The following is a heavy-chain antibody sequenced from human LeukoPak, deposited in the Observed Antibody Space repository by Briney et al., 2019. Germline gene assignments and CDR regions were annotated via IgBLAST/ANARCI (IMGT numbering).Heavy chain of an antibody. D-gene: IGHD3-3*01. CDR2: IYTSGST. V-gene: IGHV4-4*07. CDR1: GGSISSYY. CDR3: ARESSLYYDFWSGYSYYYYYYMDV. Sequence: SETLSLTCTVSGGSISSYYWSWIRQPAGKGLEWIGRIYTSGSTNYNPSLKSRVTMSVDTSKSQFSLKLSSVTAADTAVYYCARESSLYYDFWSGYSYYYYYYMDVWGKGTTVTVSS. J-gene: IGHJ6*03.